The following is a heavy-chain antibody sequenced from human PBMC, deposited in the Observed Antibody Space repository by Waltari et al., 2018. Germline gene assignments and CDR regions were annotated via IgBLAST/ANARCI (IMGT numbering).Heavy chain of an antibody. D-gene: IGHD3-16*01. Sequence: QVQLVQSGAEVKKPGASVKVSCKASGYTFTSYAMHWVRQAPGQRLEWMGWINAGNGNTKYSQKFQGRVTITRDTFARTAYMELSSLRSEDTAVYYCARVEGAAGLDIWGQGTMVTVSS. CDR1: GYTFTSYA. CDR2: INAGNGNT. J-gene: IGHJ3*02. CDR3: ARVEGAAGLDI. V-gene: IGHV1-3*01.